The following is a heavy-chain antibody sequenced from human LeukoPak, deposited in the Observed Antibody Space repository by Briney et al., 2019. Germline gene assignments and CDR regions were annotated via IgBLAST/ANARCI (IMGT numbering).Heavy chain of an antibody. Sequence: ASVKVSCKASGYTFTSYGISWVRQAPGQGLEWMGWISACNGNTNYAQKLQGRVTMTTDTSTSTAYMELRSLRSDDTAVYYCATYDSSGYYRTKAVDYWGQGTLVTVSS. CDR2: ISACNGNT. D-gene: IGHD3-22*01. V-gene: IGHV1-18*01. CDR1: GYTFTSYG. CDR3: ATYDSSGYYRTKAVDY. J-gene: IGHJ4*02.